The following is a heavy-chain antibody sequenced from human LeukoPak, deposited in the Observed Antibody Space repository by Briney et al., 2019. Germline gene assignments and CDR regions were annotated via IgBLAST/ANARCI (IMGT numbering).Heavy chain of an antibody. J-gene: IGHJ6*03. V-gene: IGHV4-4*08. D-gene: IGHD3-10*01. CDR2: ISNSGNT. CDR3: ARTDYHGSGTLGRIPQGYYYYMDA. Sequence: SETLSLTCIVSGGSISPYYWSWIRQPPGKGLEWIGYISNSGNTNSDPSLKSRVTISIDTSKKQLSLKLSSVTAADTAVYYCARTDYHGSGTLGRIPQGYYYYMDAWGKGTTVTVSS. CDR1: GGSISPYY.